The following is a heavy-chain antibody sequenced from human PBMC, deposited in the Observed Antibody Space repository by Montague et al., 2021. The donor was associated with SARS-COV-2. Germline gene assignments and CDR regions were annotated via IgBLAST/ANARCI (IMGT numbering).Heavy chain of an antibody. Sequence: SETLSLTCTVSGGSISSYYWSWIRQPAGKGREWIGRIYTSGSTNYNPSLKSRVTMSVDTSKNQFSLKLSSVTAADTAVYYCARDLIVYDYVWGSYRPYGMDVWGQGTTVTVSS. D-gene: IGHD3-16*02. CDR2: IYTSGST. J-gene: IGHJ6*02. CDR3: ARDLIVYDYVWGSYRPYGMDV. V-gene: IGHV4-4*07. CDR1: GGSISSYY.